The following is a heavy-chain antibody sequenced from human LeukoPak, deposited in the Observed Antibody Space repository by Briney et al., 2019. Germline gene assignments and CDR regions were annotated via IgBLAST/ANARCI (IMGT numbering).Heavy chain of an antibody. D-gene: IGHD4-17*01. Sequence: PGGSLRLSCAASGFTFSSYSMNWVRQAPGKGLEWVSSISSSTTYIYYADSVKGRFTISRDNAKNSLYLQMNSLRAEDTAVYYCARGGYGDYVGWFDPWGQGTLVTVSS. V-gene: IGHV3-21*01. CDR1: GFTFSSYS. J-gene: IGHJ5*02. CDR3: ARGGYGDYVGWFDP. CDR2: ISSSTTYI.